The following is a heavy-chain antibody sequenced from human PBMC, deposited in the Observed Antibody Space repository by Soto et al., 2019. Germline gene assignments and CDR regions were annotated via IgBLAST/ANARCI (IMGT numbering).Heavy chain of an antibody. Sequence: GESLKISCKGSGYSFTSYWIGWVRQMPGKGLEWMGIIYPGDSDTRYSPSFQGQVTISADKSISTAYLQWSSLKASDTAMYYCARLPYYDFWSGYYPIGYFDYWGQGTLVTVSS. D-gene: IGHD3-3*01. J-gene: IGHJ4*02. CDR1: GYSFTSYW. V-gene: IGHV5-51*01. CDR2: IYPGDSDT. CDR3: ARLPYYDFWSGYYPIGYFDY.